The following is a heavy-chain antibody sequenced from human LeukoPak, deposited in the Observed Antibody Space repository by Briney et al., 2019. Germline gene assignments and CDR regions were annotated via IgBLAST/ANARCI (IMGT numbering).Heavy chain of an antibody. CDR1: GYTFTGYY. CDR2: INLYSGGV. J-gene: IGHJ4*02. CDR3: VKSGGKEHCSGISCYLLDQ. Sequence: GASVKVSCKASGYTFTGYYMHWVRQAPGQGLEWMGWINLYSGGVNYAQMFQGRVALTRDTSISTVYMELSSLRSDDTAVYYCVKSGGKEHCSGISCYLLDQWGQGTLVTVSS. D-gene: IGHD2-15*01. V-gene: IGHV1-2*02.